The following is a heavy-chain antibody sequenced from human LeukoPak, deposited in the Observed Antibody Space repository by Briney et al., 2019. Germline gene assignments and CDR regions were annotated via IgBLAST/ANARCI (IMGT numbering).Heavy chain of an antibody. D-gene: IGHD3-10*01. J-gene: IGHJ6*02. V-gene: IGHV4-61*08. Sequence: SETLSLTCTVSGGSISSGGYYWSWVRQPPGKGLEWIGYFSYSGSTNYNPSLKSRVTISIDTSKNQFSLKLSSVTAADTAVYYCARSDYYGSGRGSFDVWSQGTTVTVSS. CDR3: ARSDYYGSGRGSFDV. CDR2: FSYSGST. CDR1: GGSISSGGYY.